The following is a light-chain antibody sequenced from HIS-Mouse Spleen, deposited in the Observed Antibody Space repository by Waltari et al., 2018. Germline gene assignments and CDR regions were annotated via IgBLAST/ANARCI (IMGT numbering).Light chain of an antibody. CDR3: QVCDSSSDHVV. V-gene: IGLV3-21*03. Sequence: SYVLTQPPSVSVAPGKTARITCGGNNIGSKSVHWYQQNPGQATVLFVYDDSDRPSGIPEGFSGSNCGNTANLTLRRVEAGDEADYYCQVCDSSSDHVVFGGGTKLTVL. CDR1: NIGSKS. J-gene: IGLJ2*01. CDR2: DDS.